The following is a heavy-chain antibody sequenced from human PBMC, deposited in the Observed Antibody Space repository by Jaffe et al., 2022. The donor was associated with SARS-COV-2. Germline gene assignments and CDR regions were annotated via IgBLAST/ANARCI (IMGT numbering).Heavy chain of an antibody. V-gene: IGHV4-4*07. J-gene: IGHJ6*02. CDR2: IYTSGST. CDR3: ARGGLGITMVRGVTNYYYGMDV. CDR1: GGSISSYY. Sequence: QVQLQESGPGLVKPSETLSLTCTVSGGSISSYYWSWIRQPAGKGLEWIGRIYTSGSTNYNPSLKSRVTMSVDTSKNQFSLKLSSVTAADTAVYYCARGGLGITMVRGVTNYYYGMDVWGQGTTVTVSS. D-gene: IGHD3-10*01.